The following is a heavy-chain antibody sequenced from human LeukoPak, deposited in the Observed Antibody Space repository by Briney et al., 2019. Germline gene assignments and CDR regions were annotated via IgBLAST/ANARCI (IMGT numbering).Heavy chain of an antibody. Sequence: SETLSLTCTVSGGSISSSSYYWGWIRQPPGKGLEWIGSIYYSGSTYYNPSLKSRVTISVDTSKNQFSLNLSSVTAADTAVYYCARDLAAAGSDYFDYWGQGTLVTVSS. CDR2: IYYSGST. D-gene: IGHD6-13*01. CDR1: GGSISSSSYY. V-gene: IGHV4-39*07. J-gene: IGHJ4*02. CDR3: ARDLAAAGSDYFDY.